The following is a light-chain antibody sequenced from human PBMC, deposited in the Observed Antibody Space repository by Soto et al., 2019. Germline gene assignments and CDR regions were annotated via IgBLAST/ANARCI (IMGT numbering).Light chain of an antibody. J-gene: IGKJ1*01. CDR2: GAS. CDR3: QQYGASPRT. V-gene: IGKV3-20*01. CDR1: QSVSSSY. Sequence: EIVLTQSPGTLSLSPGERATLSCRASQSVSSSYLAWYQHKPGQAPRLLIYGASSRATGIPDRFSGSGTGTDFTLPISRLEPEDFAVYYCQQYGASPRTFGQGTQVEIK.